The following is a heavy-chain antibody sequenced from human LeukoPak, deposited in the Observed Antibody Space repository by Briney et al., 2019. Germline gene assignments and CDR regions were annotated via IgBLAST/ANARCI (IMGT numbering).Heavy chain of an antibody. V-gene: IGHV4-59*11. Sequence: SETLSLTCTVSGGSISSHYWSWIRQPPGKGLEWIGYIYYSGSTNYNPSLKSRVTISVDTSKNQFSLKLGSVTAADTAVYYCARGRTYYYYMDVWGKGTTVTVSS. CDR3: ARGRTYYYYMDV. CDR2: IYYSGST. CDR1: GGSISSHY. J-gene: IGHJ6*03.